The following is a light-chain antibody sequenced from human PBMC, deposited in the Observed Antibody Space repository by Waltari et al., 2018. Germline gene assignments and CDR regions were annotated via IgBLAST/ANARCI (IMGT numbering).Light chain of an antibody. CDR2: LNSDGSH. Sequence: LVRTQSPPAPAPLVASVKLTCTLSRCHSSYAIACHQQQPEKGPRYLMKLNSDGSHSKGDGIPDRFSGSSSGAERYLTISSLQSEDEADYYCQTWGTGIQVFGGGTKLTVL. CDR3: QTWGTGIQV. CDR1: RCHSSYA. J-gene: IGLJ3*02. V-gene: IGLV4-69*01.